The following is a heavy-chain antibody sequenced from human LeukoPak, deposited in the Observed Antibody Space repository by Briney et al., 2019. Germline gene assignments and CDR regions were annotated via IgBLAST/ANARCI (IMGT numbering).Heavy chain of an antibody. V-gene: IGHV3-30*04. Sequence: GGSLRLSCAASGFTFDSYVVHWVRQAPGKGLEWVAAISYDGSKKYYADTVKGRFTISRDNFKNTLYLQMNSLGTDDTVVYYCARGSLGATPTNYFDYWGQGTLVTVSS. CDR3: ARGSLGATPTNYFDY. D-gene: IGHD1-1*01. J-gene: IGHJ4*02. CDR2: ISYDGSKK. CDR1: GFTFDSYV.